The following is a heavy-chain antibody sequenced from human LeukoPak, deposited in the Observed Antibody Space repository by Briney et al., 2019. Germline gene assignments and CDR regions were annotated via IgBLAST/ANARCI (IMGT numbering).Heavy chain of an antibody. CDR1: GFTFSSYA. V-gene: IGHV3-23*01. D-gene: IGHD3-22*01. Sequence: GSLRLSCAASGFTFSSYAMSWVRQALGKGLEWVSAISGSGGSTYYADSVRGRFTISRDNSKNTLYLQMNSLRAEDTAVYYCAKDSRLYYYDSSGLDAFDIWGQGTMVTVSS. CDR3: AKDSRLYYYDSSGLDAFDI. J-gene: IGHJ3*02. CDR2: ISGSGGST.